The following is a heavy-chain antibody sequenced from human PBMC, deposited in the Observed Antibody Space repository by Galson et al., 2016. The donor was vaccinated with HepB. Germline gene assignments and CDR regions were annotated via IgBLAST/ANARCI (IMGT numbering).Heavy chain of an antibody. Sequence: SVKVSCKASGGSSIAYTISWLRQAPGQGLEWLGRMIPILDRPNYAQSFQDRLTITADKYTNTAYMELNSLISDDTAVYYCARDDSYGGVDCYRHFVHWGQGTLVTVSS. V-gene: IGHV1-69*08. D-gene: IGHD2-21*02. J-gene: IGHJ5*02. CDR1: GGSSIAYT. CDR3: ARDDSYGGVDCYRHFVH. CDR2: MIPILDRP.